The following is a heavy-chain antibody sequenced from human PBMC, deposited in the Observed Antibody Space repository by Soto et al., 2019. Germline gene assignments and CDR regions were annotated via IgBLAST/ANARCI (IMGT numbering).Heavy chain of an antibody. V-gene: IGHV1-18*01. CDR2: ISAYDGDT. CDR3: ARAGRVFRTSHYYFFYMVV. Sequence: QVQLEQSGPEVKKPGASVKVYCKTSGYSFIDYGVGWVRQVPGQGLVGLGWISAYDGDTKFEEKVQDRVTMTTDTSTATAFMELRILTSDDTAVYYCARAGRVFRTSHYYFFYMVVWGKGTTVTVSS. J-gene: IGHJ6*03. CDR1: GYSFIDYG. D-gene: IGHD1-1*01.